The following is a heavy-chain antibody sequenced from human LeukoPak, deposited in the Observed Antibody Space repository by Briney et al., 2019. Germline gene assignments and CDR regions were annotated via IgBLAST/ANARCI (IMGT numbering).Heavy chain of an antibody. V-gene: IGHV3-23*01. D-gene: IGHD6-19*01. CDR1: GFAFSSYA. CDR3: AKDPNSSGWYGGAY. Sequence: PGGSLRLSCAASGFAFSSYAMSWVRQAPGKGLEWVSAISGSGGGTYYADSVKGWFTISRDNSKNTLYLQMNSLRAEDTAVYYCAKDPNSSGWYGGAYWGQGTLVTVSS. CDR2: ISGSGGGT. J-gene: IGHJ4*02.